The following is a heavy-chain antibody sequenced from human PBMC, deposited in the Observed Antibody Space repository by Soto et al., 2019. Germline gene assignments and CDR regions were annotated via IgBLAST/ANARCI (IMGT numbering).Heavy chain of an antibody. J-gene: IGHJ5*02. D-gene: IGHD2-15*01. CDR1: GGSISSGGYY. V-gene: IGHV4-31*03. CDR3: ARVRYCSGGSCNWFDP. CDR2: IYYSGST. Sequence: SETLSLTCTVSGGSISSGGYYWSWIRQHPGKSLEWIGYIYYSGSTYYNPSLKSRVTISVDTSKNQFSLKLSSVTAADTAVYYCARVRYCSGGSCNWFDPWGQGTLVTVS.